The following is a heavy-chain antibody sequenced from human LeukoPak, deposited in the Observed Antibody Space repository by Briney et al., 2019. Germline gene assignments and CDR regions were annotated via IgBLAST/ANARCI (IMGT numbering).Heavy chain of an antibody. CDR3: AREGNYYHGSAYRPPDYGMDV. Sequence: ASVKVSCKASGYTFTGYYMHWVRQAPGQGLEWMGWINPNSGGTNYAQKFQGRVTMTRDTSISTAYMELSRLRSDDTAVYYCAREGNYYHGSAYRPPDYGMDVWGQGTTVTVSS. V-gene: IGHV1-2*02. CDR2: INPNSGGT. D-gene: IGHD3-10*01. CDR1: GYTFTGYY. J-gene: IGHJ6*02.